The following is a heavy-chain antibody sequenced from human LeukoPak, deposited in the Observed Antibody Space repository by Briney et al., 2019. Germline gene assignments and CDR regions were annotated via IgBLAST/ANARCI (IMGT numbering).Heavy chain of an antibody. CDR2: VYYTGSA. CDR3: VRLVATSRFDP. CDR1: GDSISGRDYY. J-gene: IGHJ5*02. V-gene: IGHV4-39*01. Sequence: PSETLSLTCTVSGDSISGRDYYWGWIRQPPGKSLEWIGSVYYTGSANYNTSLRSRVSISVDTSKNQVSLKVTSVTATDTAVYYCVRLVATSRFDPWGQGTLVTVSS. D-gene: IGHD5-12*01.